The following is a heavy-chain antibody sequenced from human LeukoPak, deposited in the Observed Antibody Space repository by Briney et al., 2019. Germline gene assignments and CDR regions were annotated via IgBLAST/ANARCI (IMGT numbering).Heavy chain of an antibody. J-gene: IGHJ4*02. V-gene: IGHV3-23*01. CDR1: GFTVSSYA. CDR2: ISGSGGST. D-gene: IGHD4-11*01. Sequence: GGSLRLSCAASGFTVSSYAMSWVRQAPGKGLEWVSAISGSGGSTYYADSVKGRFTISTDNSKNTLYLQMNSLRAEDTAVYYCAKDRSGDYSDYFDYWGQGTLVTVSS. CDR3: AKDRSGDYSDYFDY.